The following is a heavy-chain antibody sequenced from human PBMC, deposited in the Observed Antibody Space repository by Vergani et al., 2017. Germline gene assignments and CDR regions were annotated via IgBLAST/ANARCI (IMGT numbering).Heavy chain of an antibody. J-gene: IGHJ4*02. CDR3: ARDAWGFDY. D-gene: IGHD7-27*01. CDR1: GGSVSSGSYY. V-gene: IGHV4-61*01. Sequence: QVQLQESGPGLVKPSETLSLTCTVSGGSVSSGSYYWSWIRQPPGKGLEWIGYIYYSGSTNYNPSLKSRVTISVDTSKNQFSLKLSSVTAADTAVYYCARDAWGFDYWGQGTLVTVSS. CDR2: IYYSGST.